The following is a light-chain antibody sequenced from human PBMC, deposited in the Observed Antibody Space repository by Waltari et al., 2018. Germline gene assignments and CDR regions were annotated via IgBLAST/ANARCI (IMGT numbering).Light chain of an antibody. Sequence: DILLTQSPSSLSASVVDRVTITCRAGQSIGTSLNWYQQKPGNAPNLLIYAASSLQSGVPSRFSGSGSGIEFTLTISSLQPEDFATYYCQQSYSSLPITFGQGTRLEIK. J-gene: IGKJ5*01. V-gene: IGKV1-39*01. CDR1: QSIGTS. CDR3: QQSYSSLPIT. CDR2: AAS.